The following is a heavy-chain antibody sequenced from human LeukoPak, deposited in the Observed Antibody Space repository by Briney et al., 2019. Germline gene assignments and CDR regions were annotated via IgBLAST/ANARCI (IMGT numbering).Heavy chain of an antibody. Sequence: PSETLSLTCSVSGGSSSGHYWSWIRQPAGKGLEWIGRMYTSGSTNYNPSLRSRVTMSLDTSKNQFSLKLSSVTAADTAVYYCARARGYDYDYWGQGTLVTVSS. CDR2: MYTSGST. J-gene: IGHJ4*02. CDR3: ARARGYDYDY. CDR1: GGSSSGHY. D-gene: IGHD5-12*01. V-gene: IGHV4-4*07.